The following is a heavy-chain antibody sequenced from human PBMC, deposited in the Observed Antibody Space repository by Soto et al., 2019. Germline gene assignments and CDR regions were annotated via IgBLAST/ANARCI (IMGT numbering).Heavy chain of an antibody. Sequence: ASVKVSCKASGYSLTSYYMHWVRHAPVQGLEWMGVLYPTGDTTSYAQRFQGRVTVTRDTSTSTVYMELSSLRSEYTAVYYCATDFQDDSSGYYYVAAGYWGQGTLVIVSS. CDR3: ATDFQDDSSGYYYVAAGY. J-gene: IGHJ4*02. CDR1: GYSLTSYY. D-gene: IGHD3-22*01. V-gene: IGHV1-46*01. CDR2: LYPTGDTT.